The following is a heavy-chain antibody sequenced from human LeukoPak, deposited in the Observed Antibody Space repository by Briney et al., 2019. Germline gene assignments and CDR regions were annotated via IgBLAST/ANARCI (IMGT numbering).Heavy chain of an antibody. J-gene: IGHJ4*02. V-gene: IGHV1-46*01. CDR3: ARVLRAYYDSSGYLDY. CDR1: GYTFTSYY. D-gene: IGHD3-22*01. Sequence: GAAVKVSCKASGYTFTSYYMHWLRQAPGHPLEWMGIINPSGCSTSYAQKFQGRVTMTRDTSTSTVYMELSSLRSEDTAVYYCARVLRAYYDSSGYLDYWGQGTLVTVSS. CDR2: INPSGCST.